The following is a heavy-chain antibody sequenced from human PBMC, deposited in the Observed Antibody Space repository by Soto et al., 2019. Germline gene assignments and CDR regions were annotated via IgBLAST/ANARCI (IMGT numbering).Heavy chain of an antibody. D-gene: IGHD3-16*01. CDR1: GFTFSSYG. CDR3: AKSIAYDFAQGPSAFDI. V-gene: IGHV3-30*18. CDR2: ISYDGSNK. J-gene: IGHJ3*02. Sequence: QVQLVESGGGVVQPGRSLRLSCAASGFTFSSYGMHWVRQAPGKGLEWAAVISYDGSNKYYADSVKGRFTISRDNSKNTLYLQMNSLRAEDTAVYYCAKSIAYDFAQGPSAFDIWGQGTMVTVSS.